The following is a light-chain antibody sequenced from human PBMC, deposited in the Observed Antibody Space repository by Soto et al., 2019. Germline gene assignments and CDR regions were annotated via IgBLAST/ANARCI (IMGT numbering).Light chain of an antibody. V-gene: IGKV3-15*01. CDR1: QSLNSN. Sequence: EIVMTQSPATLSVSPGESATLSCRASQSLNSNLAWYQQKPGQAPRLLISGASTRATGIPARFSGSGSGTEFTLTISSLQSEDFAVYYCQQYNDWPRTFGQGTNVEIK. J-gene: IGKJ1*01. CDR3: QQYNDWPRT. CDR2: GAS.